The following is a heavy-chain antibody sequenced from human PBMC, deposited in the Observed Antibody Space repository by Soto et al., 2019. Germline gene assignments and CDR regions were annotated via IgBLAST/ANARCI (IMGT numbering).Heavy chain of an antibody. CDR2: ISYDGSNK. D-gene: IGHD3-3*01. J-gene: IGHJ5*02. CDR1: GFTFSSYG. V-gene: IGHV3-30*03. Sequence: GGSLRLSCAASGFTFSSYGMHWVRQAPGKGLEWVAIISYDGSNKFYADSVKGRFTVSRDNSKNTLYLQMNSLRPEDTAVYYCARDLSSDFWSGSNWFDPWGQGTLVTVSS. CDR3: ARDLSSDFWSGSNWFDP.